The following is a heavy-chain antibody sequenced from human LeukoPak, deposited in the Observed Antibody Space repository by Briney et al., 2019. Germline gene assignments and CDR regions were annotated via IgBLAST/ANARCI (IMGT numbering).Heavy chain of an antibody. CDR1: GYSFTSYW. CDR3: ARSSGSSSSFFWFDP. CDR2: IYPGDSDT. Sequence: GESLKISCKGSGYSFTSYWIGWGRPMPGKGREWMGIIYPGDSDTRYSTSFQGQVTISADKSISTAYLQWSSLKASDTAMYYCARSSGSSSSFFWFDPWGQGTLVTVSS. J-gene: IGHJ5*02. V-gene: IGHV5-51*01. D-gene: IGHD6-6*01.